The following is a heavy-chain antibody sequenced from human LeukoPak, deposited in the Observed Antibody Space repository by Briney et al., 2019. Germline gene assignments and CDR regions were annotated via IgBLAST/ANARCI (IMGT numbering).Heavy chain of an antibody. D-gene: IGHD3-10*01. CDR3: ARDLYGSGSYSHRD. V-gene: IGHV4-30-4*01. J-gene: IGHJ4*02. CDR1: GGSISSGDYY. CDR2: IYYSGST. Sequence: SQTLSLTCTVSGGSISSGDYYWSWIRQPPGKGLEWIGYIYYSGSTYYNPSLKSRVTISVDTSKNQFSLKLSSVTAADTAVYYCARDLYGSGSYSHRDWGQGTLVTVSS.